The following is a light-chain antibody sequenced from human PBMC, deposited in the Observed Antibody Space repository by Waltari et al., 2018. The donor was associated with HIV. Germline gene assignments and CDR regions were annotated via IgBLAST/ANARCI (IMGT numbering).Light chain of an antibody. V-gene: IGKV4-1*01. CDR2: WAS. CDR3: QQFYNIPYS. CDR1: QTILYSSNNKNY. J-gene: IGKJ2*03. Sequence: DIVMTQSPESLAVSLGERATINCRSSQTILYSSNNKNYLAWYQQKPGQSPKVLIYWASTRESGVPDRFSDSVSGTNFTLTISNLQAEDVAVYYCQQFYNIPYSFGQGTKLQIK.